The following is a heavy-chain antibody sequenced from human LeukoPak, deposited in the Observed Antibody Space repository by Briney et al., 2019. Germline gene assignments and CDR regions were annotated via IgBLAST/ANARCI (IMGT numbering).Heavy chain of an antibody. V-gene: IGHV4-59*01. CDR3: ARDSTSDTRGWYRGIDAFDI. D-gene: IGHD6-19*01. Sequence: SETLSLTCTVSGGSISSYYWSWIRQPPGKGLEWIGYIYYSGSTNYNPSLKSRVTISVDTSKNQFSLKLSSVTAADTAVYYCARDSTSDTRGWYRGIDAFDIWGQGTMVTVSS. J-gene: IGHJ3*02. CDR1: GGSISSYY. CDR2: IYYSGST.